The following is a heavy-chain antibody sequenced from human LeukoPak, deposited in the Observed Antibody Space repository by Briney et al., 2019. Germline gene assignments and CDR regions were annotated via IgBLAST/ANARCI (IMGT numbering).Heavy chain of an antibody. J-gene: IGHJ4*02. Sequence: GASVKVSCKASGGTFSSYAISWVRQAPGQGLEWMGGIIPIFGTANYAQEFQGRVTITTDESTSTAYMELSSLRSEDTAVYYCARLGGNSGALDYWGQGTLVTVSS. CDR1: GGTFSSYA. CDR2: IIPIFGTA. D-gene: IGHD4-23*01. V-gene: IGHV1-69*05. CDR3: ARLGGNSGALDY.